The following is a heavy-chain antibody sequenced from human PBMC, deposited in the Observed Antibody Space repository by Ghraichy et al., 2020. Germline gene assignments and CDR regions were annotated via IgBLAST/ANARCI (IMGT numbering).Heavy chain of an antibody. CDR1: GGSFSGYY. J-gene: IGHJ6*03. D-gene: IGHD3-3*01. CDR3: ARGGYYDFWSGYNHYYYYMDV. CDR2: INHSGST. Sequence: TLSLTCAVYGGSFSGYYWSWIRQPPGKGLEWIGEINHSGSTNYNPSLKSRVTISVDTSKNQFSLKLSSVTAADTAVYYCARGGYYDFWSGYNHYYYYMDVWGKGTTVTVSS. V-gene: IGHV4-34*01.